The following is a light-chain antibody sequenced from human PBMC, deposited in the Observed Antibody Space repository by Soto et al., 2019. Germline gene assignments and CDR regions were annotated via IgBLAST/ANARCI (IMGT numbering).Light chain of an antibody. CDR3: QQRSNWPLT. J-gene: IGKJ5*01. V-gene: IGKV3-11*01. CDR2: DAF. Sequence: EIVLTQSPATLSLSPGESATLSCRASRSVSNYLAGYQQKPGQAPRPLIYDAFNRPTDIRARFSGSGSGTDFTLTISRLEPEDFAVYYCQQRSNWPLTFGQGTRLDIK. CDR1: RSVSNY.